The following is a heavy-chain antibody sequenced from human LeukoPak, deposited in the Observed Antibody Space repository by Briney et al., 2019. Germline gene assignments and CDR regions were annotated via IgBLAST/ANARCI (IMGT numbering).Heavy chain of an antibody. D-gene: IGHD2-2*01. CDR2: IRYDGSNK. Sequence: PGGSLRLSCAASGFTFSSYGMHWVRQAPGKGLEWVAFIRYDGSNKYYADSVKGRFTISRDNSKNTLYLQMNSLRAEDTAVYYCAKDGLEYQLLWGFDYCGQGTLVTVSS. CDR3: AKDGLEYQLLWGFDY. CDR1: GFTFSSYG. J-gene: IGHJ4*02. V-gene: IGHV3-30*02.